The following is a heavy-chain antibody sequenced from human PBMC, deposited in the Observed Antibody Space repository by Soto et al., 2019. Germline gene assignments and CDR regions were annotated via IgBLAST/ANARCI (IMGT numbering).Heavy chain of an antibody. CDR1: GEALSNYY. V-gene: IGHV4-34*01. Sequence: SETLSLTCAVYGEALSNYYWSWIRQPPGKGLEWIGEITHSGSTNYNPSLESRVTISADTSKNQFSMKMRSVTAADTAVYYCTRRGAARPWLWGQGXPVTVYS. D-gene: IGHD6-6*01. CDR3: TRRGAARPWL. CDR2: ITHSGST. J-gene: IGHJ4*02.